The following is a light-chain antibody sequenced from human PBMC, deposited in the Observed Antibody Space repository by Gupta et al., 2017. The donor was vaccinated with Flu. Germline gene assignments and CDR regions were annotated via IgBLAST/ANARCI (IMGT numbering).Light chain of an antibody. CDR3: RSYTNTNNIVV. CDR2: EVN. Sequence: QSALTQPASVSGSPGQSITISCTGTGSDVGAYNYVSWYHQPPGKAPQLKIFEVNNRPSGVSHRFSGSKSGTTAALTITGLRAEEEADYYCRSYTNTNNIVVFGGGTKLTVL. J-gene: IGLJ2*01. CDR1: GSDVGAYNY. V-gene: IGLV2-14*01.